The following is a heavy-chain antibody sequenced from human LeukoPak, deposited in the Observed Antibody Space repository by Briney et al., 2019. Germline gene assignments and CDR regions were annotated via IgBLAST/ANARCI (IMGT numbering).Heavy chain of an antibody. J-gene: IGHJ4*02. CDR1: GFTYSDYA. Sequence: GGSLRLSCTASGFTYSDYAMSWVRQAPGKGLEWVSVISGSDSSTRYADSVKGRFTISRDNSKNTLYLHMNNLRVEDTAVYYCAKHLWRDLLWFGEGYYFGYWGRGTLVTVSS. D-gene: IGHD3-10*01. V-gene: IGHV3-23*01. CDR2: ISGSDSST. CDR3: AKHLWRDLLWFGEGYYFGY.